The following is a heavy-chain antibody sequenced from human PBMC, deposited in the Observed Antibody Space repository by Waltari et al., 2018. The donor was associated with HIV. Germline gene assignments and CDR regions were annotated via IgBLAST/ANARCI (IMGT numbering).Heavy chain of an antibody. D-gene: IGHD2-15*01. CDR2: ISYDGSNK. V-gene: IGHV3-30-3*01. CDR3: ARVLVPEDYYYGMDV. Sequence: GAVISYDGSNKYYADSVKGRFTISRDNSKNTLYLQMNSLRAEDTAVYYCARVLVPEDYYYGMDVWGQGTTVTVSS. J-gene: IGHJ6*02.